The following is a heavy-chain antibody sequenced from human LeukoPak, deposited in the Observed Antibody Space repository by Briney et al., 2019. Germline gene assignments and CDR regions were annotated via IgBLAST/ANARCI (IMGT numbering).Heavy chain of an antibody. CDR1: GFTFDDYA. J-gene: IGHJ6*02. D-gene: IGHD2-8*01. V-gene: IGHV3-9*01. Sequence: GRSLRLSCAASGFTFDDYAMHWVRHAPGKGLEWVSGISWNSGSIFYADSVKGRFTISRDNAKNSLYLQMNSLRAEDTALYYCAKDIERNIVLMVYAKNYYYYGMDVWGQGTTVTVSS. CDR2: ISWNSGSI. CDR3: AKDIERNIVLMVYAKNYYYYGMDV.